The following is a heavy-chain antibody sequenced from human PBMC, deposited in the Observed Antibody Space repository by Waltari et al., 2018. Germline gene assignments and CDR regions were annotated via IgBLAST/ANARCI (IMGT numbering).Heavy chain of an antibody. CDR2: ISGSDGST. CDR1: GFTFSTYA. J-gene: IGHJ4*02. Sequence: EVQVLESGGGLAQPGGSLRLSCAASGFTFSTYAMNWVRQARGKGRGWVSNISGSDGSTYYADSVKGRFTISRDNAKNTVYLQMHSLTAEDTAKYYCAKDQGWSAVGASYFDYWGQGTLVTVSS. CDR3: AKDQGWSAVGASYFDY. V-gene: IGHV3-23*01. D-gene: IGHD2-15*01.